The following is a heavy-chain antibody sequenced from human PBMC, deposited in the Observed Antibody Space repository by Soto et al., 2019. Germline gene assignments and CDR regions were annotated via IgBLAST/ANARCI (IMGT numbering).Heavy chain of an antibody. V-gene: IGHV1-2*02. D-gene: IGHD1-26*01. CDR1: GYTFTGYY. CDR3: ARDWGLRSHTFDY. J-gene: IGHJ4*02. Sequence: QVQLVQSGAEVKKPGASVKVSCKASGYTFTGYYMHWVRQAPGQGLEWMGWINPNSGGTNYAQKFQGRVTMTRDTSISTAYVALRRLRSDDTAVYYCARDWGLRSHTFDYWGQGTLVTVSS. CDR2: INPNSGGT.